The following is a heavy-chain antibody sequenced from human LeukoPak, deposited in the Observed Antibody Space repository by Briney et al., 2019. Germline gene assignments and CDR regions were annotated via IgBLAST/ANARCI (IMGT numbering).Heavy chain of an antibody. V-gene: IGHV4-59*01. Sequence: PSETLSLTCTVSGGSISSYYWSWIRQPPGKGLEWIGYIYYSGSTNYNPSLKSRVTISVDTSKNQFSLKLSSVTAADTAVYYCARVRVPPSDHAFDIWGQGTMVTVSS. D-gene: IGHD4/OR15-4a*01. J-gene: IGHJ3*02. CDR3: ARVRVPPSDHAFDI. CDR1: GGSISSYY. CDR2: IYYSGST.